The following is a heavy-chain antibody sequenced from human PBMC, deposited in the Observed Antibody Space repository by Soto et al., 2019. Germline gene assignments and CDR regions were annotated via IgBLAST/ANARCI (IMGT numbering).Heavy chain of an antibody. CDR1: GGSFSGYY. V-gene: IGHV4-34*01. CDR3: ARRKRGAGPQYKVLIFDY. D-gene: IGHD2-8*01. Sequence: SETLSLTCAVYGGSFSGYYWSWIRQPPGKGLEWIGEINHSGSTNYNPSLKSRVTISVDTSKNQFSLKLSSVTAADTAVYYCARRKRGAGPQYKVLIFDYWGQGTLVTVSS. CDR2: INHSGST. J-gene: IGHJ4*02.